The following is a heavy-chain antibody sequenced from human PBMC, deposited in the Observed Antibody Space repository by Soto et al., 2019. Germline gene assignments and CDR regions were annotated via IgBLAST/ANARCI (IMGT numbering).Heavy chain of an antibody. CDR1: GGSITNTDYY. CDR2: IDYSGST. V-gene: IGHV4-30-4*01. CDR3: ARHGPHYFGKDV. J-gene: IGHJ6*01. Sequence: SETLSLTCSVSGGSITNTDYYWNWIRQSPGKGLEWIGSIDYSGSTYYNPSLKSRVIISADTSKNLFSLKLSSVTAADTALYFCARHGPHYFGKDVWGQGPTVTV.